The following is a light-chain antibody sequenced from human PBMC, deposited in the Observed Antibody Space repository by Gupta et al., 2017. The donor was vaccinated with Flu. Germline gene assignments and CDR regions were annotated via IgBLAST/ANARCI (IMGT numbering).Light chain of an antibody. J-gene: IGLJ2*01. CDR2: MND. CDR1: YSNSGSNY. Sequence: QSGLTQPPSASGPPGQRVTLSCSGAYSNSGSNYVYWYQQLPGTAPRLLINMNDQRPSGVPERFSGSKSGNSASLAISGLRSEDEADYHCATWDDRLSGPVFGGGTKVTVL. V-gene: IGLV1-47*01. CDR3: ATWDDRLSGPV.